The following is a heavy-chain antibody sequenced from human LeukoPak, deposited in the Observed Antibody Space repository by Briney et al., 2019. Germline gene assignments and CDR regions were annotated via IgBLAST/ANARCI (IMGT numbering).Heavy chain of an antibody. Sequence: GASVKVSCKTSGYTFTSYYIHWVRQAPQAPGQGLEWMGIINSSGGSTSYAQKFQGRVTMTRDTSTSTVYMELSSLRSEDTAVYYCAREDPYGSGTRAYCIDYWGQGTLVTVSS. CDR3: AREDPYGSGTRAYCIDY. J-gene: IGHJ4*02. D-gene: IGHD3-10*01. CDR1: GYTFTSYY. V-gene: IGHV1-46*01. CDR2: INSSGGST.